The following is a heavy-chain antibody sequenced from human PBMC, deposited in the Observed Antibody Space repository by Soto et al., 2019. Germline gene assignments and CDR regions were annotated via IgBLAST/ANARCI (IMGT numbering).Heavy chain of an antibody. CDR2: IYDSGST. Sequence: QVQLQESGPGLVKASETLSLTCAVSGGYINNYYWSWIRQPPGEGLEYIGYIYDSGSTNYNPALKCPVTIPVDTSKKQFPLRLNSVTASDTAVYYCAGLTGYSSGYYHNWFDPWGQGTLVTVSS. CDR3: AGLTGYSSGYYHNWFDP. D-gene: IGHD6-19*01. CDR1: GGYINNYY. J-gene: IGHJ5*02. V-gene: IGHV4-59*08.